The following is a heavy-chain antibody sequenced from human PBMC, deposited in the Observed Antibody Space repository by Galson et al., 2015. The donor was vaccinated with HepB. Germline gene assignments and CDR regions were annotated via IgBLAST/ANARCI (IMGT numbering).Heavy chain of an antibody. CDR1: GFTLSNYW. CDR3: ARDGGSSYDN. V-gene: IGHV3-7*03. D-gene: IGHD6-13*01. Sequence: SLRLSCAASGFTLSNYWMAWARQAPGKGLEWLAAVRQNGIEKFYVDSVKGRFTLSRDNAENSVSLQMNSLRGEDTAVYYCARDGGSSYDNWGQGTLVTVSS. J-gene: IGHJ1*01. CDR2: VRQNGIEK.